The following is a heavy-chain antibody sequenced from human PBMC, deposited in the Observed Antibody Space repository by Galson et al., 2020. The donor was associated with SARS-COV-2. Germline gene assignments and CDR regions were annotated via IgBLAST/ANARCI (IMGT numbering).Heavy chain of an antibody. CDR2: INHSGST. CDR3: ARGGASSSWYYYYYYGMDV. CDR1: GGSFSGYY. V-gene: IGHV4-34*01. D-gene: IGHD6-13*01. J-gene: IGHJ6*02. Sequence: SQTLSLTCAVYGGSFSGYYWSWIRQPLGKGLEWIGEINHSGSTNYNPSLKSRVTISVDTSKNQFSLKLSSVTAADTVVYYCARGGASSSWYYYYYYGMDVWGQGTTVTVSS.